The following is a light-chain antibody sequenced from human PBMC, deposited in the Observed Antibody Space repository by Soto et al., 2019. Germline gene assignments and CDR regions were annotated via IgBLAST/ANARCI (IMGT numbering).Light chain of an antibody. CDR3: QTWGTGFWV. J-gene: IGLJ3*02. CDR1: SGHSSYA. V-gene: IGLV4-69*01. CDR2: LNSDGSH. Sequence: QLVLTQSPSASASLGASVKLTCTLSSGHSSYAIEWHQQQPEKGPRYLMKLNSDGSHSKGDGIPDRFSGSSSGAERYLTISSLQSEDEADYYCQTWGTGFWVFGGGTKLTVL.